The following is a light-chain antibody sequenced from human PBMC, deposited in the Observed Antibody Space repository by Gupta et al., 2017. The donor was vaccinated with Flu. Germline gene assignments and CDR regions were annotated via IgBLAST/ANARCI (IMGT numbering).Light chain of an antibody. CDR1: QSISSR. CDR3: QQYSSDWPWT. V-gene: IGKV1-5*03. J-gene: IGKJ1*01. CDR2: KAS. Sequence: DIQMTQSPPTMSASVGERVTITCRASQSISSRLAWYQQKPGKAPQLLIYKASILESGVPSRFSGSGSGTEFTLTISSLQPDDFSTYYCQQYSSDWPWTFGQGTKVEIK.